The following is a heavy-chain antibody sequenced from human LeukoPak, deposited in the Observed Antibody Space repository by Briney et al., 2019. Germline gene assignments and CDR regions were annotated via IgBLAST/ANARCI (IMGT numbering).Heavy chain of an antibody. CDR1: GGSISSYY. D-gene: IGHD6-13*01. V-gene: IGHV4-59*01. Sequence: PSETLSLTCTVSGGSISSYYWSWIRQPPGKGLEWIGYIYYSGSTNYNPSLKSRVTISVDTSKNQFSLKLSSVTAADTAVYYCAREGAAGDHDAFDIWGQGTMVTVFS. CDR2: IYYSGST. CDR3: AREGAAGDHDAFDI. J-gene: IGHJ3*02.